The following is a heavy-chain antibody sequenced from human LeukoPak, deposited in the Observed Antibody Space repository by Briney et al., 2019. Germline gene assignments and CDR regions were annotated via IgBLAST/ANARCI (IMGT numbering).Heavy chain of an antibody. Sequence: SETLSLTCTVSGGSISSSSYYWGWIRQPPGKGLEWIGSIYYSGSTYYNPSLKSRVTITVDTSKNQVSLKLSSVTAADTAVYYCARANEQWLVLNWFDPWGQGTLVTVSS. V-gene: IGHV4-39*07. J-gene: IGHJ5*02. D-gene: IGHD6-19*01. CDR3: ARANEQWLVLNWFDP. CDR1: GGSISSSSYY. CDR2: IYYSGST.